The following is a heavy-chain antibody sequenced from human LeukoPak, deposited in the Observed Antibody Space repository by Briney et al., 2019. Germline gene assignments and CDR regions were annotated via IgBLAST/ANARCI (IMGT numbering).Heavy chain of an antibody. CDR3: ARRGYYDSSGYDY. J-gene: IGHJ4*02. CDR1: GFTFSNHA. CDR2: IDGRSTDI. Sequence: GGSLRLSCAASGFTFSNHAMNWVRQAPGQGLECVSSIDGRSTDIYYAGSVKGRFTIYRDNAKNSLYLQMHSLRAEDTAVYYCARRGYYDSSGYDYWGQGTLVTVSS. V-gene: IGHV3-21*01. D-gene: IGHD3-22*01.